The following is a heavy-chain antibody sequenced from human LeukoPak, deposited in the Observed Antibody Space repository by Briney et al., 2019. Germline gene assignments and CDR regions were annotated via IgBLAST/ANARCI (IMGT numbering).Heavy chain of an antibody. Sequence: GGSLRLSCAASGFTFSSYSMNWVRQAPGKGLEWVSSISSSSSYIYYADSVKGRFTISRDNAKNSLYLQMNSLRAEDTAVYYCARDGRGSGSYGDFDCWGQGTLVTVSS. CDR2: ISSSSSYI. J-gene: IGHJ4*02. CDR3: ARDGRGSGSYGDFDC. D-gene: IGHD3-10*01. V-gene: IGHV3-21*01. CDR1: GFTFSSYS.